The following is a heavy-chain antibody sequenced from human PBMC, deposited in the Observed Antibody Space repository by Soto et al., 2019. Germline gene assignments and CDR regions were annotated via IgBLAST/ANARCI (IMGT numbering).Heavy chain of an antibody. CDR3: ARVARDSSDAFDI. CDR2: IYYSGSA. J-gene: IGHJ3*02. CDR1: GGSISSGDYY. D-gene: IGHD3-22*01. Sequence: SETLSLTCTVSGGSISSGDYYWSWIRQPPGKGLEWIGYIYYSGSAHYNPSLKSRVTISVDMSKNQFSLKLSSVTAADTAVYYCARVARDSSDAFDIWGQGTMVTVSS. V-gene: IGHV4-30-4*01.